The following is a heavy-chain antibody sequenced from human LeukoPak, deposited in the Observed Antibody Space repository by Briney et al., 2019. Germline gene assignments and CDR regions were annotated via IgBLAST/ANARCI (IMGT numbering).Heavy chain of an antibody. CDR3: ARDYNGYDSSGYNY. V-gene: IGHV3-48*04. CDR2: ISSSGSTI. Sequence: GGSLSLSCEASVFTFSRHWLTWVRQASGKGLEWVSYISSSGSTIYYADSVKGRFTISRDNAKNSLYLQMNSLRAEDTAVYYCARDYNGYDSSGYNYWGQGTLVTVSS. CDR1: VFTFSRHW. J-gene: IGHJ4*02. D-gene: IGHD3-22*01.